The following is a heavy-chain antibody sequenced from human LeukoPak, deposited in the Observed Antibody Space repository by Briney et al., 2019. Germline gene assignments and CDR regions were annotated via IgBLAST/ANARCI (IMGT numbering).Heavy chain of an antibody. J-gene: IGHJ4*02. CDR2: ISYTGDYT. CDR1: GFTFSSYA. D-gene: IGHD5-24*01. CDR3: AKDGRGDGYRMFDS. V-gene: IGHV3-23*01. Sequence: TGGSLRLSCAASGFTFSSYAMSWVRQAPGKGLEWVAAISYTGDYTHYADSVKGRFTISRDNSKNTLYLQMNSLRAEVPAIYFCAKDGRGDGYRMFDSWGQGTRVTVSS.